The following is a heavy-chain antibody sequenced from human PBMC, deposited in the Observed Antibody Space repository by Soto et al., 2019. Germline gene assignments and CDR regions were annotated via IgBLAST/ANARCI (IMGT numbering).Heavy chain of an antibody. D-gene: IGHD3-3*01. J-gene: IGHJ4*02. CDR2: IYYSGST. Sequence: NPSETLSLTCTVSGGSISSYYWSWIRQPPGKGLEWIGYIYYSGSTNYNPSLKSRVTISVDTSKNQFSLKLSSVTAADTAVYYCARAAPDYDFWSGYYHVQFDYWGQGTLVTVSS. CDR3: ARAAPDYDFWSGYYHVQFDY. V-gene: IGHV4-59*01. CDR1: GGSISSYY.